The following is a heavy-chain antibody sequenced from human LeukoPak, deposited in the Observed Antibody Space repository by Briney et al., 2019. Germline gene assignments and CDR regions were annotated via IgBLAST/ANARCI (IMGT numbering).Heavy chain of an antibody. V-gene: IGHV1-69-2*01. Sequence: ASVKISCEVSGYTFTDYYMHWVQQAPGKGLEWMGLVDPEDGETIYAEKFQGRVTITADTSTDTAYMELSSLRSEDTAVYYCATGRSSQDLDYWGQGTLVTVSS. D-gene: IGHD2-2*01. CDR2: VDPEDGET. J-gene: IGHJ4*02. CDR3: ATGRSSQDLDY. CDR1: GYTFTDYY.